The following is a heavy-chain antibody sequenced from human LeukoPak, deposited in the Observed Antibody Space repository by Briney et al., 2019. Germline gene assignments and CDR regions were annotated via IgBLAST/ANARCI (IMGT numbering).Heavy chain of an antibody. V-gene: IGHV3-74*03. CDR1: ALLPQEHW. J-gene: IGHJ4*02. D-gene: IGHD3-3*01. CDR3: TASKWSGAVDF. Sequence: SGGSLRPSCETSALLPQEHWILWVRPVAGRGLAWVSRIDRDGLTREYADSVKGRFTITRDNARKMAHLEMYNLRYEDTAIYYCTASKWSGAVDFWGQGALVTVSS. CDR2: IDRDGLTR.